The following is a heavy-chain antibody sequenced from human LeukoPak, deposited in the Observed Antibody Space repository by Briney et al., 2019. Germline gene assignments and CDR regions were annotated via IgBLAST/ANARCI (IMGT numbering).Heavy chain of an antibody. Sequence: PGGALRLSSATSVFSFSSYAMSWVRQAPGKGLEWVSAMSSSDDGRYYAASVRGRFTISRDTSRSTLYLQMNSLRAEDAAVYYCAKAPVTSCRGAFCYPFDYWGQGTLVTVSS. CDR2: MSSSDDGR. V-gene: IGHV3-23*01. CDR3: AKAPVTSCRGAFCYPFDY. CDR1: VFSFSSYA. D-gene: IGHD2-15*01. J-gene: IGHJ4*02.